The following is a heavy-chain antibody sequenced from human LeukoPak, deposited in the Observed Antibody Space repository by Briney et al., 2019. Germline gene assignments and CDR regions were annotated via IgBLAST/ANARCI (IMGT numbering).Heavy chain of an antibody. D-gene: IGHD2-15*01. CDR3: AKTALAGLYFFDY. V-gene: IGHV3-23*01. CDR2: VSYTGGMT. Sequence: PGGSLRLSCAASGFPFSSYAMSWVRQAPGKGLEWVSAVSYTGGMTYYADSVKGRFTISRDNSKNTLYLQMNSLRAEDTAVYYCAKTALAGLYFFDYWGQGTLVTVSS. J-gene: IGHJ4*02. CDR1: GFPFSSYA.